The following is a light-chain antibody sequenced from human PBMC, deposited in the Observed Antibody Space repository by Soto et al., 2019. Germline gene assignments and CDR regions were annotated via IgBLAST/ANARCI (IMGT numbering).Light chain of an antibody. J-gene: IGLJ1*01. V-gene: IGLV2-14*03. CDR1: NSDVGTYNF. Sequence: QSALTQPASVSGSPGQSITISCTGTNSDVGTYNFVSWYQQHPGKLPKLMIFDVSRRPSGVSDRFSGSKSGNTASLTISGLQAEDEGDYYCISYTRSSTHVFGSGTKVTVL. CDR2: DVS. CDR3: ISYTRSSTHV.